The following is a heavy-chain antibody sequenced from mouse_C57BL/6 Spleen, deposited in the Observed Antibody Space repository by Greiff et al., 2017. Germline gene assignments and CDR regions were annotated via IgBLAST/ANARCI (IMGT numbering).Heavy chain of an antibody. V-gene: IGHV5-6*01. CDR3: ARHYVSSYGYLDY. CDR2: ISSGGSYT. CDR1: GFTFSSYG. D-gene: IGHD1-1*02. Sequence: EVMLVESGGDLVKPGGSLKLSCAASGFTFSSYGMSWVRQTPDKRLEWVATISSGGSYTYYPDSVKGRFTISRANAKNTLYLQMSSLKSEDTAMDFCARHYVSSYGYLDYWGQGTTLTVSS. J-gene: IGHJ2*01.